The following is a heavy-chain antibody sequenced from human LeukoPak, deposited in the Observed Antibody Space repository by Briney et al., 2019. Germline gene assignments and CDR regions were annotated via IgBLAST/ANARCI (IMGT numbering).Heavy chain of an antibody. Sequence: PSETLSLTCTVSGASMSNYYWSLIRQPPGKGLEWIGHFYYSGSTNYNPSLRSRVTISVDSSKNQFSLKLSSVTAADTAVYYCARQEGSSWYFHYMDVWGRGTTVTASS. CDR1: GASMSNYY. CDR3: ARQEGSSWYFHYMDV. D-gene: IGHD6-13*01. CDR2: FYYSGST. V-gene: IGHV4-59*08. J-gene: IGHJ6*03.